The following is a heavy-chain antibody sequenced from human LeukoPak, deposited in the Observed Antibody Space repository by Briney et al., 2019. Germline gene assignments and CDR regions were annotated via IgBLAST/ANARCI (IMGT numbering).Heavy chain of an antibody. Sequence: PSQTLSPTRPLYARSFTGYYWSCIRQPPGNGLEWIGEINHSGSTNYNPSLKSRVTISEDTSKNQFSLKLSPVTAADTAVYYCARGRRSDIVVVPAAYTWFDPWGQGTLVTVSS. CDR2: INHSGST. D-gene: IGHD2-2*01. J-gene: IGHJ5*02. V-gene: IGHV4-34*01. CDR3: ARGRRSDIVVVPAAYTWFDP. CDR1: ARSFTGYY.